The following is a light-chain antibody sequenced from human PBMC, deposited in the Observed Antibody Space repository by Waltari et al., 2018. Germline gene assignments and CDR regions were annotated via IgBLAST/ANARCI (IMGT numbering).Light chain of an antibody. V-gene: IGLV2-8*01. J-gene: IGLJ3*02. Sequence: QSALTQPPSASGSPGQSVTISCTGTSRDIVGNNYVSWYQQHPGKAPKRMIYEVNKRPAGVPGRVSGAKSGDTASLTVSGLQTEDEADYYGSSYAGENSLAHNWVFGGGTTLTVL. CDR2: EVN. CDR1: SRDIVGNNY. CDR3: SSYAGENSLAHNWV.